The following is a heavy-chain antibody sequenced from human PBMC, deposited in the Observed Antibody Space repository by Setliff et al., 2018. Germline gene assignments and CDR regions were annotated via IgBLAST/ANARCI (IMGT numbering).Heavy chain of an antibody. CDR3: ARALYPSSFIGHNWFDP. J-gene: IGHJ5*02. V-gene: IGHV5-51*01. CDR2: IYPGDSDT. D-gene: IGHD2-2*01. Sequence: PGESLKISCKGSGYSSTSYWIGWVRQMPGKGLEWMGIIYPGDSDTRYSPSFQGQVTISADKSISTAYLQWSSLKASDTAMYYCARALYPSSFIGHNWFDPWGQGTLVTVSS. CDR1: GYSSTSYW.